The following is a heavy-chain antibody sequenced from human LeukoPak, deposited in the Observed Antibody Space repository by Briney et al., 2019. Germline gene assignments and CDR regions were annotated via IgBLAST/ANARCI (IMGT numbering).Heavy chain of an antibody. CDR3: ARVISVRFLEWFDY. D-gene: IGHD3-3*01. Sequence: ASVKVSCKASGYTFTSSGISWVRQATGQGLEWMGWMNPNSGNTGYAQRFQGRVTMTRDTSTSTVYMELSSLRSEDTAVYYCARVISVRFLEWFDYWGQGTLVTVSS. CDR2: MNPNSGNT. V-gene: IGHV1-8*02. J-gene: IGHJ4*02. CDR1: GYTFTSSG.